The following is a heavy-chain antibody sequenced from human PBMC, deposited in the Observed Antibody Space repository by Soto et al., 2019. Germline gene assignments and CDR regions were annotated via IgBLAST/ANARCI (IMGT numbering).Heavy chain of an antibody. J-gene: IGHJ5*02. CDR1: GFTFSSYA. CDR3: AKDKKEMVRGYNWLDP. D-gene: IGHD3-10*01. Sequence: PGGSLRLSCAASGFTFSSYAMSWVRQAPGKGLEWVSAISGSGGSTYYADSVKGRFTISRDNSKNTLYLQMNSLRAEDTAVYYCAKDKKEMVRGYNWLDPWGQGTLVTVSS. V-gene: IGHV3-23*01. CDR2: ISGSGGST.